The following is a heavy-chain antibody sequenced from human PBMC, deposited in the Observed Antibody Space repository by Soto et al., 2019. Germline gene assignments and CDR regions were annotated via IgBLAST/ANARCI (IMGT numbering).Heavy chain of an antibody. CDR2: ISSTTNYI. CDR3: ARESEDLTSNFDY. Sequence: LRLSCAASGFTFTRYSMNWVRQAPGKGLEWVSSISSTTNYIYYADSMKGRFTVSRDNAKNSVYLEMNSLSAEDTALYYCARESEDLTSNFDYWGQGTLVTVSS. V-gene: IGHV3-21*01. J-gene: IGHJ4*02. CDR1: GFTFTRYS.